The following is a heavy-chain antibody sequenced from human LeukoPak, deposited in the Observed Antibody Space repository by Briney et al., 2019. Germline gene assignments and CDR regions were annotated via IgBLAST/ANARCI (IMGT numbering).Heavy chain of an antibody. Sequence: PSETLSLTCTVSGGSISSYYWSWIRQPPGKGLEWIGYIYYDGSTNHHPSLKSRVTISVDTSKNLLSLRLNSVTAADTAVYYCARDPPGQQLGSYWYFDLWGRGTLVTVSS. CDR3: ARDPPGQQLGSYWYFDL. CDR1: GGSISSYY. V-gene: IGHV4-59*01. CDR2: IYYDGST. D-gene: IGHD6-13*01. J-gene: IGHJ2*01.